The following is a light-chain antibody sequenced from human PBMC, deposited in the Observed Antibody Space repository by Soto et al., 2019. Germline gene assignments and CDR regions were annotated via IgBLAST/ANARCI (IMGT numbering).Light chain of an antibody. J-gene: IGLJ2*01. CDR3: QSFDNSHAV. Sequence: QSVLTQPPSVSGAPGQRVTISCTGTSSNIGAGYDVHWYQQLPGTAPRLLIYANNNRPSGVPDRFSASKSGTSASLAITGLQADDEADYFCQSFDNSHAVFGGGTKVTVL. V-gene: IGLV1-40*01. CDR2: ANN. CDR1: SSNIGAGYD.